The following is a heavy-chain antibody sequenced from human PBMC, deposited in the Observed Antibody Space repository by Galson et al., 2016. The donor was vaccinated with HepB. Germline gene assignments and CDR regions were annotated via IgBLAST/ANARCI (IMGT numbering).Heavy chain of an antibody. Sequence: SLRLSCAASGFTFDTYDMTWVRRAPGKGLEWVAVISSAGSNKYYADSVKGRFTISRDNSKNTLYLQMNSLRAEDTALYYCASITEAGYYYGMDVWGQGTTVTVSS. J-gene: IGHJ6*02. CDR2: ISSAGSNK. CDR1: GFTFDTYD. CDR3: ASITEAGYYYGMDV. V-gene: IGHV3-30-3*01. D-gene: IGHD1-14*01.